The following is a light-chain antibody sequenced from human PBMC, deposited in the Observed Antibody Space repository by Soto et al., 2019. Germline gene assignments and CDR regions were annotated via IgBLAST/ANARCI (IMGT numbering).Light chain of an antibody. J-gene: IGKJ1*01. CDR2: GAS. CDR1: KSVSSY. V-gene: IGKV3-20*01. CDR3: EHYGSSLT. Sequence: IVLTQSPGTLSLSPGERATLSCRASKSVSSYLAWYQQKSGQVPRLLLYGASSRASGIPDRFSGSGSGTDFTLTISRVEPADFAVEYGEHYGSSLTFGQWTKVEIK.